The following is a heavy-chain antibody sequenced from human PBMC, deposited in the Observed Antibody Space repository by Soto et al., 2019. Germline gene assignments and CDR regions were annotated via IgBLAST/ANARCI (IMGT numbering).Heavy chain of an antibody. CDR1: GGSMSSYY. CDR2: IYYSGST. Sequence: SETLSLTCTVSGGSMSSYYWSWIRQPPGKGLEWIGYIYYSGSTNYNPSLKSRVTISVDTSKNQFSLKLSSVTAADTAVYYCARVVVVPAATWGRYYYYGMDVWGQGTTVTSP. CDR3: ARVVVVPAATWGRYYYYGMDV. J-gene: IGHJ6*02. V-gene: IGHV4-59*01. D-gene: IGHD2-2*01.